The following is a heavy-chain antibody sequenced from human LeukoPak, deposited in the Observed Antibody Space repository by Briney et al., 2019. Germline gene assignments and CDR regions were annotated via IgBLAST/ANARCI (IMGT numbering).Heavy chain of an antibody. J-gene: IGHJ4*02. CDR2: ISGSGGST. V-gene: IGHV3-23*01. Sequence: GGSLRLSCAASGFTFSSYAMSWVRQAPGKGLEGVSAISGSGGSTYYADSVKGRFTISRDNSKNTLYLQMNSLRAEDTAVYYCAKDRVNGSGRQKSVYYFDYWGQGTLVTVSS. CDR1: GFTFSSYA. D-gene: IGHD3-10*01. CDR3: AKDRVNGSGRQKSVYYFDY.